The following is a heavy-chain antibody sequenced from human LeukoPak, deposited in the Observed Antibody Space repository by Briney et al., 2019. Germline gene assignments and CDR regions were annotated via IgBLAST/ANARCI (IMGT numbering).Heavy chain of an antibody. J-gene: IGHJ4*02. V-gene: IGHV1-69*01. CDR1: GGTFTSYA. CDR3: ARVDDSSGYYGHFDY. Sequence: SVKVSCKASGGTFTSYAISWVRQAPGQGLEWMGGIIPIFGTANYAQKFQGRVTITADESTSTAYMELSSLRSADTAVYYCARVDDSSGYYGHFDYWGQGTLVTVSS. CDR2: IIPIFGTA. D-gene: IGHD3-22*01.